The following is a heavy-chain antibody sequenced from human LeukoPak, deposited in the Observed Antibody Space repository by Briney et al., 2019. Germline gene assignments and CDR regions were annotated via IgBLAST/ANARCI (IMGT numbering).Heavy chain of an antibody. J-gene: IGHJ5*02. Sequence: HPGGSLRLSCAASGFTFSWYGMHWVRQAPGKGLEWVAVIWYDASNKYYADSVKGRFTISRDNSKNTLYLHMNSLRDDDTAVYYCVRGVGVSRFNYLDPWGQGTLVIVSS. CDR3: VRGVGVSRFNYLDP. CDR1: GFTFSWYG. CDR2: IWYDASNK. V-gene: IGHV3-33*08. D-gene: IGHD1-7*01.